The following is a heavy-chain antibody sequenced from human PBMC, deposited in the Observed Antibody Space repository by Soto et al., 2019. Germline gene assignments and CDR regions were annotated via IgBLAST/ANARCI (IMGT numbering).Heavy chain of an antibody. D-gene: IGHD2-15*01. CDR3: TTRIA. CDR1: GFTLSNAW. CDR2: IGSKTDGGTT. V-gene: IGHV3-15*04. Sequence: EVQLVESGGGLVKPGESLRISCAASGFTLSNAWMSWVRQAPGKGLEWVGRIGSKTDGGTTDYAAPVKGRFIVSRDDSKNTLYPQMNSLQIEDSGVYFCTTRIAGGQGTRVTVS. J-gene: IGHJ4*02.